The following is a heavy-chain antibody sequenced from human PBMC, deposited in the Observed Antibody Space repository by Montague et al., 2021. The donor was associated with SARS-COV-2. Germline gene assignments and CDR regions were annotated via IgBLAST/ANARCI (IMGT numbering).Heavy chain of an antibody. D-gene: IGHD2-21*02. V-gene: IGHV4-39*01. CDR1: GDPISSSNYY. Sequence: SETLSLTCTLSGDPISSSNYYWGWIRQSPGRGLEWIGSINYNGRTYYNPSFKSRVTISVDAPKNQFSLQLDSMTAADTPVYYCARQHGRRFLVTEFETCFDYWGQGSVVSVSS. CDR3: ARQHGRRFLVTEFETCFDY. J-gene: IGHJ4*02. CDR2: INYNGRT.